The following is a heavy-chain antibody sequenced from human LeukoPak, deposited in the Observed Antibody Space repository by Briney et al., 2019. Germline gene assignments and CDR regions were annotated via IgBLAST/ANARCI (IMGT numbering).Heavy chain of an antibody. Sequence: GGSLRLSCAASGLTFSSYAMNWVRQVPGRGLEWVSTISTSGDATYYADSVKGRFTISRDNSKNTLYLQMNSLRAEDTAVYYCAKAGDILTGYSDLWGQGTLVTVSS. CDR1: GLTFSSYA. D-gene: IGHD3-9*01. V-gene: IGHV3-23*01. J-gene: IGHJ4*02. CDR2: ISTSGDAT. CDR3: AKAGDILTGYSDL.